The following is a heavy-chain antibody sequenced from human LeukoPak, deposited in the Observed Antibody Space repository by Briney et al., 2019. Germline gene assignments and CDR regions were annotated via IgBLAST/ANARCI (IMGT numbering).Heavy chain of an antibody. D-gene: IGHD5-24*01. CDR2: IKKTGSET. V-gene: IGHV3-7*04. CDR3: TRVGYIDEGIDY. J-gene: IGHJ4*02. Sequence: GGSLRLSCAASGFTFSHFWMSWVRQAPGKGLEWVAYIKKTGSETYYVDSVKGRFTITRDNTRNSLFLQMYSLRAEDTAIYYCTRVGYIDEGIDYWGQGTLVTVSS. CDR1: GFTFSHFW.